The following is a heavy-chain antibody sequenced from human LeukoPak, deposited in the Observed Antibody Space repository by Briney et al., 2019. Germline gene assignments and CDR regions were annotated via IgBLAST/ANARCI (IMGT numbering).Heavy chain of an antibody. J-gene: IGHJ3*01. Sequence: TGTSLRLSCGASGFTFSRHGMHWVRQAPGKGLEWVAVIWYDGSKKYHADSVKGRFTISRDNSKNTLYLQMNSLSAEDTAVYYRVRLSTFKVGSTAYDAFDLWGQGTMVTVSS. D-gene: IGHD1-26*01. V-gene: IGHV3-33*01. CDR1: GFTFSRHG. CDR2: IWYDGSKK. CDR3: VRLSTFKVGSTAYDAFDL.